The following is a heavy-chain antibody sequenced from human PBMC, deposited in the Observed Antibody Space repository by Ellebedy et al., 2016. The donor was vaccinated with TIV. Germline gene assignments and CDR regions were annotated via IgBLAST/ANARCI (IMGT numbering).Heavy chain of an antibody. Sequence: GESLKISCAASGFTFSSYAMSWVRQAPGKGLEWVSAISGSGGSTYYADSVKGRFTISRDNSKNTLYLQMNSLRAEDTAVYYCAKDMGDLASLWATYAMDIWGQGTTVTVSS. CDR3: AKDMGDLASLWATYAMDI. J-gene: IGHJ6*02. CDR1: GFTFSSYA. CDR2: ISGSGGST. V-gene: IGHV3-23*01. D-gene: IGHD1-26*01.